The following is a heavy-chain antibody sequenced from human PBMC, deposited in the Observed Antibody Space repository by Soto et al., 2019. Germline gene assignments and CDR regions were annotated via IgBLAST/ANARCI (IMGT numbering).Heavy chain of an antibody. CDR2: FFSDAER. Sequence: SGPTLVNPTETLTLTCSVSGFSLTNGRMGVSWIRQPPGKALEWLAHFFSDAERSYSTSMQSRLNMYKDSSGSQVVLTMTNMAPADTATYFCARMDGDYNYYGLDVWGHGIAVTRLL. CDR1: GFSLTNGRMG. CDR3: ARMDGDYNYYGLDV. D-gene: IGHD4-17*01. V-gene: IGHV2-26*01. J-gene: IGHJ6*02.